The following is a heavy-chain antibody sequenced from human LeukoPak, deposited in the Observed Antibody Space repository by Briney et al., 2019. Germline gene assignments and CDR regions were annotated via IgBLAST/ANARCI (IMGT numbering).Heavy chain of an antibody. D-gene: IGHD3-22*01. CDR3: ARVHSSGTYAFDI. Sequence: PSETLSLTCTVSGGSISSYYWSWIRQPPGKGLEWIGYIYYSGSTNYNPSLKSRVTISVDTSKNQFSLKLSSVTAADTAVYYCARVHSSGTYAFDIWGQGTMVTVSS. CDR1: GGSISSYY. J-gene: IGHJ3*02. CDR2: IYYSGST. V-gene: IGHV4-59*01.